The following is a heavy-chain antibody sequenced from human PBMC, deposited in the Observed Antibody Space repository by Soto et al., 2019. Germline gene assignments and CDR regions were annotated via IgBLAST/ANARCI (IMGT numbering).Heavy chain of an antibody. Sequence: QVQLVQSGDEVKKPGASVKVSCKASGYIFVNYSIAWVRQAPGQGLEWMGWISPYTGNTHSATQVQGRLTMTTDTSTSTAYMDLGSLTSDDTAVYYCVMVDNYVTPTPQDVWGQGTTVTVSS. J-gene: IGHJ6*02. CDR2: ISPYTGNT. CDR3: VMVDNYVTPTPQDV. V-gene: IGHV1-18*01. D-gene: IGHD3-16*01. CDR1: GYIFVNYS.